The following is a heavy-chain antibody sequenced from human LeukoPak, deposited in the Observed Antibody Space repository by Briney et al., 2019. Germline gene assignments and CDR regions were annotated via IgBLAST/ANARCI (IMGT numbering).Heavy chain of an antibody. D-gene: IGHD1-14*01. CDR1: GFSFSSYW. CDR3: VREPTTALDI. Sequence: PGGSLRLSCAASGFSFSSYWMHWVRQAPGKGLVWVSRITSDGSSTTYADSVKGRFTISRDNAKNTLYLQMNSLRAEDTAVYYCVREPTTALDIWGQGTMVIVSS. CDR2: ITSDGSST. V-gene: IGHV3-74*01. J-gene: IGHJ3*02.